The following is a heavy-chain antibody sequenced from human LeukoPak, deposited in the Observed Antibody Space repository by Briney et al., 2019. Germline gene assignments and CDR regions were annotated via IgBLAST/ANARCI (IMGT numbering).Heavy chain of an antibody. Sequence: PGGSLRLSCAASGFSFSSFAMSWVRQAPGKGLEWVSVISDSGGTTYYADSVKGRFTISRDNSKNTLYLQMNSLRAEDTAEYYCAKGNGGHCYAPLDNWGQGSLVTVSS. V-gene: IGHV3-23*01. J-gene: IGHJ4*02. CDR1: GFSFSSFA. CDR2: ISDSGGTT. D-gene: IGHD2-8*01. CDR3: AKGNGGHCYAPLDN.